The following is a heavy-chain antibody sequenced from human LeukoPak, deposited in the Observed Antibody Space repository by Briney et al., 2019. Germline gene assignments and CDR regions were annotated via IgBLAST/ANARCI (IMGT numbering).Heavy chain of an antibody. Sequence: ASVKVSCKASGYTFTGYYMHWVRQAPGQGLEWMGIINPSSGSTSYAQKFQGRVTMTRDTSTSTVYMELSSLRSEDTAVYYCARDFNSIVVVPAAPRAFDIWGQGAMVTVSS. CDR2: INPSSGST. D-gene: IGHD2-2*01. CDR1: GYTFTGYY. CDR3: ARDFNSIVVVPAAPRAFDI. V-gene: IGHV1-46*01. J-gene: IGHJ3*02.